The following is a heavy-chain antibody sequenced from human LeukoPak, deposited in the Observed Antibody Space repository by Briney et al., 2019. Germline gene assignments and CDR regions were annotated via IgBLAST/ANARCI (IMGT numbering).Heavy chain of an antibody. V-gene: IGHV3-13*01. CDR2: IGTTGDT. J-gene: IGHJ4*02. CDR3: ARAIAAFRGVNYFDY. CDR1: GLTFSSYD. D-gene: IGHD3-16*01. Sequence: GGSLRLSCAASGLTFSSYDMHWVRQVTGKGLEWVSAIGTTGDTYYPGSVKGRFTISRENAKNSLYLQMNSLRAGDTAVYYCARAIAAFRGVNYFDYWGQGTLVTVAP.